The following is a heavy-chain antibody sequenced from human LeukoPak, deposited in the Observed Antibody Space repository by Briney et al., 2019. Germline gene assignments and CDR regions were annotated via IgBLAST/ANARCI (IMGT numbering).Heavy chain of an antibody. Sequence: GASVKVSCKASGYTFTKYDIHWVRQAPGQGLQWMAWINPHSGDTYYALNFQGRVTMTKDTSLNTAYMELGRLRSDDTAMYYCARGGSGDYLSIDDWGQGTLVTVSS. J-gene: IGHJ4*02. CDR1: GYTFTKYD. D-gene: IGHD4-17*01. CDR2: INPHSGDT. V-gene: IGHV1-2*02. CDR3: ARGGSGDYLSIDD.